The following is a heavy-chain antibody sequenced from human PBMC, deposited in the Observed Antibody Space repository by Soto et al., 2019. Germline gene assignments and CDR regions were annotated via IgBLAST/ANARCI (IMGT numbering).Heavy chain of an antibody. CDR3: ARRRQYYYDCSGYYLYYYYGMDV. Sequence: SETLSLTCTVSGGSISSYYWSWIRQPPGKGLEWIGYIYYTGTTTYNPSIKSRVTISVDSSKNQFSLNLTSVSAADTAVYYCARRRQYYYDCSGYYLYYYYGMDVWAQGTTVTVSS. CDR2: IYYTGTT. J-gene: IGHJ6*02. D-gene: IGHD3-22*01. V-gene: IGHV4-59*08. CDR1: GGSISSYY.